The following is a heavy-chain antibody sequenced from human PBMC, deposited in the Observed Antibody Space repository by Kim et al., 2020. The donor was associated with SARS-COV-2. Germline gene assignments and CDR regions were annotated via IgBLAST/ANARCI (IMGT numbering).Heavy chain of an antibody. CDR3: AKDMGPRALRYFDWSFHYYYYGMDV. Sequence: GGSLRLSCAASGFTFDDYAMHWVRQAPGKGLEWVSLISGDGGSTYYADSVKGRFTISRDNSKNSLYLQMNSLRTEDTALYYCAKDMGPRALRYFDWSFHYYYYGMDVWGQGTTVTVSS. D-gene: IGHD3-9*01. V-gene: IGHV3-43*02. CDR2: ISGDGGST. J-gene: IGHJ6*02. CDR1: GFTFDDYA.